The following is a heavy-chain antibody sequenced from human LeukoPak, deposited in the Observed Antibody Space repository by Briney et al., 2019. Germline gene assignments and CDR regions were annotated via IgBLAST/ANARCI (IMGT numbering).Heavy chain of an antibody. CDR3: ASYGSERR. CDR2: IYYSGST. CDR1: RGSINSGDYH. Sequence: SETLSLTCTVSRGSINSGDYHWSWIRQPPGKGLEWIGSIYYSGSTYYNPSLKSRVTISVDTSKNQFSLKLSPVTAADTAVYYCASYGSERRWGQGTLVTVSS. D-gene: IGHD3-10*01. J-gene: IGHJ4*02. V-gene: IGHV4-39*07.